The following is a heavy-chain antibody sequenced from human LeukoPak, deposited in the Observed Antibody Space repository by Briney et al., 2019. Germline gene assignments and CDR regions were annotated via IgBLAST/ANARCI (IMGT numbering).Heavy chain of an antibody. CDR3: ARASYSYDINGWVPFDY. J-gene: IGHJ4*02. CDR2: IYTSGST. V-gene: IGHV4-61*02. CDR1: GNSISSGDNY. Sequence: PSQTLSLTCTVSGNSISSGDNYWSWVRQPAGKGLEWIGRIYTSGSTNYNPSLKSRVTISGDTSKNQFSLRLSSVTAADTAVYYCARASYSYDINGWVPFDYWGQGTLVTVSS. D-gene: IGHD3-22*01.